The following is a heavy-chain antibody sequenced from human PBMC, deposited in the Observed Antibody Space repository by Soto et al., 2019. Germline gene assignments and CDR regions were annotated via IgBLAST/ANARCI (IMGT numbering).Heavy chain of an antibody. V-gene: IGHV3-9*01. J-gene: IGHJ5*02. D-gene: IGHD4-17*01. Sequence: EVQLVESGGGLVQPGRSLRLSCAASGFTFDDYAMYWVRQGPGKGLEWVSGISWNSGSIGYADSVRGRFTISRDNAKYSLCLQMNSLSADDTALYYGAKSVGYGASNHPLTWGQGTLVIFSS. CDR1: GFTFDDYA. CDR3: AKSVGYGASNHPLT. CDR2: ISWNSGSI.